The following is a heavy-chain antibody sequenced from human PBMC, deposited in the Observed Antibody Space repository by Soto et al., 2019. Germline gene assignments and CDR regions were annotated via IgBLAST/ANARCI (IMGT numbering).Heavy chain of an antibody. Sequence: PGGSLSLTCAASGFTVSSYYMSWVRQAPGKGLEWVSVIYSGGSTYYADSVKGRFTISRDNSKNTLYLQMNSLRAEDTAVYYCARESRATAYAFDIWGQGTMVTVSS. D-gene: IGHD1-26*01. CDR1: GFTVSSYY. CDR2: IYSGGST. CDR3: ARESRATAYAFDI. J-gene: IGHJ3*02. V-gene: IGHV3-53*01.